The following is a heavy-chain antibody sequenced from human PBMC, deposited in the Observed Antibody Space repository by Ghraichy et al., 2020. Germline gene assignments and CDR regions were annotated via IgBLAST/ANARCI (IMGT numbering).Heavy chain of an antibody. D-gene: IGHD2-21*02. Sequence: GGSLRLSCAASGFTFSSYSMNWVRQAPGKGLEWVSYISSSSSTIYYADSVNGRFTISRDTAKNSLYLQMNSLRDEDTAVYYCATDDGEICGGDCSTGFDYWGQGTLVTVSS. J-gene: IGHJ4*02. CDR2: ISSSSSTI. V-gene: IGHV3-48*02. CDR3: ATDDGEICGGDCSTGFDY. CDR1: GFTFSSYS.